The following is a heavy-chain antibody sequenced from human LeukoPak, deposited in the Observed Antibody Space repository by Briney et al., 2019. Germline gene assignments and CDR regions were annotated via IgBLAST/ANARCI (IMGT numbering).Heavy chain of an antibody. Sequence: GGSLRLSCAASGFTFSSYWMSWVRQAPGKGLEWVAVISYDGSNKYYADSVKGRFTISRDNSKNTLYLQMNSLRAEDTAVYYCAKNYGSGSYLSYPFDYWGQGTLVTVSS. CDR1: GFTFSSYW. D-gene: IGHD3-10*01. V-gene: IGHV3-30*18. CDR3: AKNYGSGSYLSYPFDY. CDR2: ISYDGSNK. J-gene: IGHJ4*02.